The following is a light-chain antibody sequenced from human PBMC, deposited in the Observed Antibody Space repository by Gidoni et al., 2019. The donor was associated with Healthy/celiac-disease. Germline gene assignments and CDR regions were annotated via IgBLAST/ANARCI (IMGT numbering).Light chain of an antibody. CDR3: QQSYSTPELT. Sequence: IQMTQSPSSLSASVGDRVTITCRESQSISSYLNWYQQKPGKAPKRLIYAASSLQSGVPSRFSGSGSGTDFTLTISSLQPEDFATYYCQQSYSTPELTFGGGTKVEIK. J-gene: IGKJ4*01. V-gene: IGKV1-39*01. CDR2: AAS. CDR1: QSISSY.